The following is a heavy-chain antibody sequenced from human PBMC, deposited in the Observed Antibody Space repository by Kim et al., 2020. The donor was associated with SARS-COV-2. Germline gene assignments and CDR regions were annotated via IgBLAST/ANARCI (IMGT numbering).Heavy chain of an antibody. V-gene: IGHV1-8*01. CDR3: ARGHHKITMIVVVPNYYYGMDV. CDR2: MNPNSGNT. D-gene: IGHD3-22*01. Sequence: ASVKVSCKASGYTFTSYDINWVRQATGQGLEWMGWMNPNSGNTGYAQKFQGRVTMTRNTSISTAYMELSSLRSEDTAVYYCARGHHKITMIVVVPNYYYGMDVWGQGTTVTVSS. J-gene: IGHJ6*02. CDR1: GYTFTSYD.